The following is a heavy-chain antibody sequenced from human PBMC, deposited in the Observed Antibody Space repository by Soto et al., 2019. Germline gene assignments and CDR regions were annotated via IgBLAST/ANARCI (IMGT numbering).Heavy chain of an antibody. CDR3: AKDQGVQLSAFDY. CDR1: GFTFSSYA. J-gene: IGHJ4*02. CDR2: ISGSGGST. Sequence: PGGSLRLSCAASGFTFSSYATSWVRQAPGKGLEWVSAISGSGGSTYYADSVKGRFTISRDNSKNTLYLQMNSLRAEDTAVYYCAKDQGVQLSAFDYWGQGTLVTVSS. V-gene: IGHV3-23*01. D-gene: IGHD5-18*01.